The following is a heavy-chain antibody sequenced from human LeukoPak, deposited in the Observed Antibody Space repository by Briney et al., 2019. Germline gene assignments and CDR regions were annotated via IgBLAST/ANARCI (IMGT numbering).Heavy chain of an antibody. D-gene: IGHD2-2*01. Sequence: PGGSLRLSCTASGFTFSNYAMHWVRQAPGKGLEYVAAISSNGGSTYYANSVKGRVTISRDNSKNTLHLQMGSLRAEDMAVYYCARLYCSSTSCPFDYWGQGTLVTVSS. CDR1: GFTFSNYA. J-gene: IGHJ4*02. CDR2: ISSNGGST. V-gene: IGHV3-64*01. CDR3: ARLYCSSTSCPFDY.